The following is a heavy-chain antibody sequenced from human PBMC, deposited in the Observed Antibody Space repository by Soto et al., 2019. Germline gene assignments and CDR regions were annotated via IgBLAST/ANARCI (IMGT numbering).Heavy chain of an antibody. Sequence: SETLSLTCTVSGGSISSGGYYWSWIRQHPGKGLEWIGYIYYSGGTYYNPSLKSRVTISVDTSKNQFSLKLSSVTAADTAVYYCARGEGYSYADWFDPWRQGTLVTVSS. D-gene: IGHD5-18*01. CDR3: ARGEGYSYADWFDP. V-gene: IGHV4-31*03. CDR2: IYYSGGT. J-gene: IGHJ5*02. CDR1: GGSISSGGYY.